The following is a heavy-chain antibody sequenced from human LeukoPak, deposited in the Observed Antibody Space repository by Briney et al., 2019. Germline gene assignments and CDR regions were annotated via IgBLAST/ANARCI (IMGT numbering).Heavy chain of an antibody. CDR2: IYYSGST. J-gene: IGHJ6*03. CDR3: AREGRDYDFWSGLNYYMDV. Sequence: SETLSLTCTVSGGSISSYYWSWIRQPPGKGLEWIGYIYYSGSTNYNPSLKSRVTISVDTSKNQFSLKLSSVTAADTAVYYCAREGRDYDFWSGLNYYMDVWGKGTTVTVSS. CDR1: GGSISSYY. D-gene: IGHD3-3*01. V-gene: IGHV4-59*01.